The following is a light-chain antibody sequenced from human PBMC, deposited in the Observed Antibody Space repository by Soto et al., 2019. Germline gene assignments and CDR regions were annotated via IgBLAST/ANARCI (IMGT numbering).Light chain of an antibody. CDR1: QSLLHTNGINY. Sequence: VVTQSPLSLHVTPGEPASMSCRASQSLLHTNGINYLHWYLQKPGQSPQLLIYLGSHRASGVPNRFSGSGSGTEYTLRISRVEAEDVGIYYCMQALQKPSTFGQGTKVDIK. CDR3: MQALQKPST. V-gene: IGKV2-28*01. CDR2: LGS. J-gene: IGKJ1*01.